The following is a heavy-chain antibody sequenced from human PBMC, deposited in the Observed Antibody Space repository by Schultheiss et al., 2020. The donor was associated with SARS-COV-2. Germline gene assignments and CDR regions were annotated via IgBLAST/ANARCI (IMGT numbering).Heavy chain of an antibody. CDR3: AREGDNAVPDY. Sequence: GGSLRLSCAASGFIFSNNWMTWVRQAPGKGLEWVANIKQDGSEKYYVDSVKGRFTISRDNAKNSVYLHMDSLRADDTAVYFCAREGDNAVPDYWGQGTLVTVSS. D-gene: IGHD6-19*01. V-gene: IGHV3-7*01. CDR2: IKQDGSEK. J-gene: IGHJ4*02. CDR1: GFIFSNNW.